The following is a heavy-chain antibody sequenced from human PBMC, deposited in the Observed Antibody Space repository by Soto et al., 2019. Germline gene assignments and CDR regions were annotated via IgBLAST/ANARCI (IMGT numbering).Heavy chain of an antibody. CDR3: ARTLPYIVVHAFDI. J-gene: IGHJ3*02. Sequence: GGSLGLSCAASGFTFSSYSMNWVRQALGKGLEWVSYISSSSSTIYYADSVKGRFTISRDNAKNSLYLQMNSLRAEDTAVYYCARTLPYIVVHAFDIWGQGTMVTVSS. CDR1: GFTFSSYS. CDR2: ISSSSSTI. D-gene: IGHD5-12*01. V-gene: IGHV3-48*01.